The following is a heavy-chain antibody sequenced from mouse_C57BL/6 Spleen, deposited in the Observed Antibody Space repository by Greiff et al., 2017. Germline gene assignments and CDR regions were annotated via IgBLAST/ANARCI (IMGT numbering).Heavy chain of an antibody. CDR3: VRGGVWDWFAY. V-gene: IGHV10-3*01. CDR1: GFTFNTYA. J-gene: IGHJ3*01. D-gene: IGHD4-1*01. CDR2: IRSKSSNYAT. Sequence: EVQLVESGGGLVQPKGSLKLSCAASGFTFNTYAMHWVRQAPGKGVEWVARIRSKSSNYATYYADSVKDRFTISRDDSQSMLYLKMNNLKTEDTAVYYCVRGGVWDWFAYWGQGTLVTVSA.